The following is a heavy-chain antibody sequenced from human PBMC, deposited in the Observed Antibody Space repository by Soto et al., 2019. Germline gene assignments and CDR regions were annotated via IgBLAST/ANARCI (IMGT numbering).Heavy chain of an antibody. D-gene: IGHD2-15*01. CDR1: GFTFSSYA. J-gene: IGHJ6*03. Sequence: GGSLRLSCAASGFTFSSYAMSWVRQAPGKGLEWVSAISGSGGSTYYADSVKGRFTISRDNSTNTLYLQMNSMRAEDTAVYYCAKDYLYCSGGSCYSPYYYYYYYMDVWGKGTTVTVSS. CDR2: ISGSGGST. V-gene: IGHV3-23*01. CDR3: AKDYLYCSGGSCYSPYYYYYYYMDV.